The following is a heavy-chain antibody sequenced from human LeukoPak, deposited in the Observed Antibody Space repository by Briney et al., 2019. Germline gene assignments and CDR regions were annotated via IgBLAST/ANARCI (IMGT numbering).Heavy chain of an antibody. D-gene: IGHD2-2*01. V-gene: IGHV1-69*13. Sequence: GASVKVSCKASGGTFSSYAISWVRQAPGQGFQWIGGIIPIFGTTHYTQKFQGRVTITADESTNTAFMELNSLRSEDTAVYYCARGFRGRRYCSSTSCYQYYYYYMDVWGKGTTVTVSS. CDR3: ARGFRGRRYCSSTSCYQYYYYYMDV. J-gene: IGHJ6*03. CDR2: IIPIFGTT. CDR1: GGTFSSYA.